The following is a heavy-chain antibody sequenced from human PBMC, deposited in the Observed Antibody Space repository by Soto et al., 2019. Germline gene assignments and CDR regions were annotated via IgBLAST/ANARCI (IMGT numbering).Heavy chain of an antibody. J-gene: IGHJ6*02. V-gene: IGHV1-69*12. CDR1: GGTFSSYA. CDR2: IIPIFGTA. D-gene: IGHD3-3*01. Sequence: QVQLVQSGAAVKKPGSSVKVSRKASGGTFSSYAISWVRQAPGQGLEWMGGIIPIFGTANYAQKFQGRVTITADESTSTAYMELSSLRSEDTAVYYCARVGNDFWSGYSNKQYYYYGMDVWGQGTTVTVSS. CDR3: ARVGNDFWSGYSNKQYYYYGMDV.